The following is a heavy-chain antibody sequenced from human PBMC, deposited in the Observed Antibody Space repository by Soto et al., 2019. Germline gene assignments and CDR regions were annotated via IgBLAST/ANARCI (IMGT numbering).Heavy chain of an antibody. Sequence: QVQLQESGPGLVKPSETLSLTCTVSGGSISYYNWSWIRQPPGKGLEWIGYIYYSGSTNYNPSLKSRVTISVDTSKIQFSLKLSSVTAADTAPYYCARVGSSSSLDYWGQGTLVTVSS. CDR3: ARVGSSSSLDY. J-gene: IGHJ4*02. V-gene: IGHV4-59*01. D-gene: IGHD6-6*01. CDR1: GGSISYYN. CDR2: IYYSGST.